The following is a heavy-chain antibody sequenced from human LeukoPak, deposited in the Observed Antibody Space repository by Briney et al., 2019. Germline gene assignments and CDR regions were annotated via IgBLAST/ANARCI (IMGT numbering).Heavy chain of an antibody. CDR3: ARDHYGDYMTDAFDI. CDR1: GGSISSYY. V-gene: IGHV4-59*01. D-gene: IGHD4-17*01. Sequence: SETLSLTCTVSGGSISSYYWSWIRQPPGKGLEWIGYIYYSGSTNYNPSLKSRVTISVDTSKNQFSLKLSSVTAADTAVYYCARDHYGDYMTDAFDIWGQGTMVTVSS. CDR2: IYYSGST. J-gene: IGHJ3*02.